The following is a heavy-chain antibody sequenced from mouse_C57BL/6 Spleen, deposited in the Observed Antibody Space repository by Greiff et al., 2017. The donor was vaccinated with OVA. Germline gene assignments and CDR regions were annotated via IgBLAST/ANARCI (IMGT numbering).Heavy chain of an antibody. J-gene: IGHJ4*01. CDR3: ARRDPFTTVY. Sequence: QVHVKQPGAELVKPGASVKLSCKASGYTFTSYWMHWVKQRPGQGLEWIGMIHPNSGSTNYNEKFKSKATLTVDKSSSTAYMQLSSLTSEDSAVYYCARRDPFTTVYWGQGTSVTVSS. CDR1: GYTFTSYW. V-gene: IGHV1-64*01. D-gene: IGHD1-1*01. CDR2: IHPNSGST.